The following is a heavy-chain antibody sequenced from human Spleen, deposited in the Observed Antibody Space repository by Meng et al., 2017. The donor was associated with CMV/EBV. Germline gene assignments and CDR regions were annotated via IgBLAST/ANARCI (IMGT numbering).Heavy chain of an antibody. V-gene: IGHV4-61*01. D-gene: IGHD7-27*01. CDR3: ARGTWGSDRYLDY. J-gene: IGHJ4*02. Sequence: SETLSLTCTVSGGSVNNGSYYWNWIRQPPGKGLEWIGYIFHSGSTKYNPSLKSRVTISVDRSKNQFSLRLTSVTAADTAVYYCARGTWGSDRYLDYWGQGTLVTVSS. CDR2: IFHSGST. CDR1: GGSVNNGSYY.